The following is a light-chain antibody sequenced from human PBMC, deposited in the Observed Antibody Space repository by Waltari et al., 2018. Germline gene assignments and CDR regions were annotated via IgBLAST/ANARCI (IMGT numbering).Light chain of an antibody. Sequence: QSVLTQPPSASGTPGQRVITSCSGSRPNIGPHTVTWYQQLPGSAPKLLIFADDQRPSGVPDRFSGSKSDTSASLAISGLQSEDEADYYCASWDDTLTVSFGTGTKVIVL. CDR1: RPNIGPHT. CDR2: ADD. CDR3: ASWDDTLTVS. J-gene: IGLJ1*01. V-gene: IGLV1-44*01.